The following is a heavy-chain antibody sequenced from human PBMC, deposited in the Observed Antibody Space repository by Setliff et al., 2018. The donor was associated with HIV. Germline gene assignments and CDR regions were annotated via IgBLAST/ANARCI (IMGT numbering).Heavy chain of an antibody. CDR2: TIPMFGTA. Sequence: GASVKVSCKASGDRLSIHPISWVRQAPGRGLDWMGGTIPMFGTANYAQKFQGRVTITRDTSASTAYMELSSLRPEDTAVYYCASPTAIPHWGQGTLVTVSS. D-gene: IGHD2-21*02. CDR3: ASPTAIPH. J-gene: IGHJ4*02. CDR1: GDRLSIHP. V-gene: IGHV1-69*05.